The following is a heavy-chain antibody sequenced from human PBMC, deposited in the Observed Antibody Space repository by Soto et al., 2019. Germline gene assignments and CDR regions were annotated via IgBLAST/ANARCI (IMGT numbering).Heavy chain of an antibody. Sequence: EVQLVETGGGLIQPGGSLRLSCAAYGFSVSSHYMTWVRQAPGKELEWVSLIYSGGTTYYADSVKGRFTISRDNSKNTVYLQMNRLRVEDAAVYYCARGYGTSYGFGYWGQGTLVTVSS. D-gene: IGHD3-16*02. CDR2: IYSGGTT. V-gene: IGHV3-53*02. CDR1: GFSVSSHY. J-gene: IGHJ4*02. CDR3: ARGYGTSYGFGY.